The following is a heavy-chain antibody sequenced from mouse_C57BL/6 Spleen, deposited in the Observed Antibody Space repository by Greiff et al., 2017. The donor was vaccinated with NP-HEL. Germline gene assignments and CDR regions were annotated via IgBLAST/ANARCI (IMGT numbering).Heavy chain of an antibody. Sequence: VQLQQPGAELVRPGTSVKLSCKASGYTFTSYWMHWVKQRPGQGLEWIGVIDPSDSYPNYNQKFKGKATLTVDTSSSTAYMQLSSLTSEDSAVYYCARGRNFDYWGQGTTLTVSS. CDR3: ARGRNFDY. CDR1: GYTFTSYW. V-gene: IGHV1-59*01. CDR2: IDPSDSYP. J-gene: IGHJ2*01.